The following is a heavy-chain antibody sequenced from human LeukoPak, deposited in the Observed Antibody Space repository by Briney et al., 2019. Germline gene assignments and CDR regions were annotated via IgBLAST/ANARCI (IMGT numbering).Heavy chain of an antibody. Sequence: ASVKVSCKVSGYTLTELSMHWVRQAPGKGLEWMGGFDPEDGETIYAQKFQGRVTMTEDTSTDTAYMELSSLRSEDTAVYYCATGTTDSRKKLGSSFAFDYWGQGTLVTVSS. CDR1: GYTLTELS. J-gene: IGHJ4*02. V-gene: IGHV1-24*01. CDR2: FDPEDGET. CDR3: ATGTTDSRKKLGSSFAFDY. D-gene: IGHD3-22*01.